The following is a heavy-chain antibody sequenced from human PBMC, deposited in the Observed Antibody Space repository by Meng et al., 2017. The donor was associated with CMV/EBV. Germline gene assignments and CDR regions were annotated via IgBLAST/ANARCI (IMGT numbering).Heavy chain of an antibody. J-gene: IGHJ4*02. CDR2: INPDGSIT. D-gene: IGHD1-26*01. V-gene: IGHV3-74*01. CDR1: GFTFSSHW. CDR3: TTNRQVGAVDY. Sequence: LSCASSGFTFSSHWINWVRQAPGKGLFWILRINPDGSITNYAASVKGRFTISRDNAKNTVYLQMNSLRADDTAMYYCTTNRQVGAVDYWGQGTLVTVSS.